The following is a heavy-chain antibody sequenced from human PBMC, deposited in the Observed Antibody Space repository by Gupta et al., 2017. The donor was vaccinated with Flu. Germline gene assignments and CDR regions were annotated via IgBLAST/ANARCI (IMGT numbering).Heavy chain of an antibody. CDR2: ISGSGGST. CDR3: TRRTLNYGDYTIFDY. Sequence: EVQLLESGGGLVQPGGSLRLSCAASGFTFSSYAMRWVRQAPGKGLEWVSAISGSGGSTYYADSVKGRFTISRDNSKNTLYLQMNSLRAEDTAVYYCTRRTLNYGDYTIFDYWGQGTLVTVSS. V-gene: IGHV3-23*01. CDR1: GFTFSSYA. D-gene: IGHD4-17*01. J-gene: IGHJ4*02.